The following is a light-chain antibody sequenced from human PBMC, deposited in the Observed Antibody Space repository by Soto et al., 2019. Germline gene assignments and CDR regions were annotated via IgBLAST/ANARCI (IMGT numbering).Light chain of an antibody. CDR2: AAS. Sequence: DIQMTQSPSSLSASVGDRVTITCRASQSISSYLNWYQQKPGKAPKLLIYAASSLQSGVPSRFSGSGSGTDFTLTISSLQPEDFGTHYCQQSYSTPMYTFGQGTKLEIK. V-gene: IGKV1-39*01. CDR1: QSISSY. CDR3: QQSYSTPMYT. J-gene: IGKJ2*01.